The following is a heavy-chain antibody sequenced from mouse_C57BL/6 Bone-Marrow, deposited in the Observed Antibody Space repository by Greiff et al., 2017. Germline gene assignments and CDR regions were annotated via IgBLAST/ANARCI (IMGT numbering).Heavy chain of an antibody. D-gene: IGHD2-5*01. J-gene: IGHJ3*01. Sequence: VQLQQPGADLVKPGASVKVSCKASGYTFTSYWMHWVKQRPGQGLEWIGRIHPSDSDTNSNQKFKGKDTLTVDKSSSTAYMQLSRLTAEDAAVYYCAPVYSNYVGVAYWGQGTLVTVSA. CDR2: IHPSDSDT. V-gene: IGHV1-74*01. CDR3: APVYSNYVGVAY. CDR1: GYTFTSYW.